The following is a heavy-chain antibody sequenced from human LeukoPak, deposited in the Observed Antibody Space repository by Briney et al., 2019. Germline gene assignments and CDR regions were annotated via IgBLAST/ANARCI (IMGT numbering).Heavy chain of an antibody. CDR3: ASMRVRGVIITGATDY. CDR2: IYTSGST. V-gene: IGHV4-61*02. Sequence: SQTLSLTCTVSGGSISSGSYYWSWIRQPAGKGLEWIGRIYTSGSTNYNPSLKSRVTISVDTSKNQFSLKLSSVTAADTAVYYCASMRVRGVIITGATDYWGQGTLVTVSS. J-gene: IGHJ4*02. D-gene: IGHD3-10*01. CDR1: GGSISSGSYY.